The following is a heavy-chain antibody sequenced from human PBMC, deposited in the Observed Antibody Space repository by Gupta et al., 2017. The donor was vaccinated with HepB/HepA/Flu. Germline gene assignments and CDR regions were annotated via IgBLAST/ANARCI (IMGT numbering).Heavy chain of an antibody. CDR2: INHSGST. CDR3: ARGLSTVVTPPGY. CDR1: GGSFSGYY. V-gene: IGHV4-34*01. Sequence: QVQLQQWGAGLLKPSETLSLTCAVYGGSFSGYYWSWIRQPPGKGLEWIGEINHSGSTNYNPSLKSRVTISVDTSKNQFSLKLSSVTAADTAVYYCARGLSTVVTPPGYWGQGTLVTVSS. D-gene: IGHD4-23*01. J-gene: IGHJ4*02.